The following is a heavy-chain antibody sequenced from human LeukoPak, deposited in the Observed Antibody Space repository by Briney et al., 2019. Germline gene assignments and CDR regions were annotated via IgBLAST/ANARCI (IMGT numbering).Heavy chain of an antibody. CDR1: GGSISSSSYY. CDR3: ARGTYYDFWSGYSESTYYFDY. V-gene: IGHV4-39*01. CDR2: IYYSGST. D-gene: IGHD3-3*01. Sequence: SETLSLTCTVSGGSISSSSYYWGWIRQPPGKGLEWIGSIYYSGSTYYNPSLKSRVTISVDTSKNQFSLKLSSVTAADTAVYYCARGTYYDFWSGYSESTYYFDYWGQGTLVTVSS. J-gene: IGHJ4*02.